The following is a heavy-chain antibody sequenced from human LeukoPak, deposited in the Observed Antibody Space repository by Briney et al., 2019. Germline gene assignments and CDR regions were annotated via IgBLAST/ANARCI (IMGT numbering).Heavy chain of an antibody. D-gene: IGHD2-2*01. CDR3: AKGSYYCSSSSCPQYYYYMDV. J-gene: IGHJ6*03. CDR1: GFPFSSYG. V-gene: IGHV3-30*02. CDR2: IRYDGSDK. Sequence: PGGSLRLSCAASGFPFSSYGMHCVRQAPGKGLVWVAFIRYDGSDKYYADSVKCRLTISRDNSDNTLYLQMNSLRAEDTAVYYCAKGSYYCSSSSCPQYYYYMDVWGKGTTVTVSS.